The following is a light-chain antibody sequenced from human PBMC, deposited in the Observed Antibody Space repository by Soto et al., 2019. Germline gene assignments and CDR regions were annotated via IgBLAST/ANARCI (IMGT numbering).Light chain of an antibody. V-gene: IGKV3-20*01. J-gene: IGKJ1*01. CDR2: GAS. Sequence: EIVLTQSKGTLSLSPGERATLSCRASQSVSSNYLAWYQQKPGQAPRLLIYGASSRATGIPDRFSGSGSGTDFTLTIRRLEPEDFAVYYCQQYGSSYPWTVGQGTKVDIK. CDR1: QSVSSNY. CDR3: QQYGSSYPWT.